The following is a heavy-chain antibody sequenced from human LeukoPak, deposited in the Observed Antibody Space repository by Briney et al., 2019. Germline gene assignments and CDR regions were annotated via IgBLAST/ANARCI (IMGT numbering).Heavy chain of an antibody. J-gene: IGHJ5*02. Sequence: ASVKVSCKASGYTFTSYDINWVRQATGQGLEWMGWMNPNSGNTGYAQKFQGRVTMTRDTSISTAYMELSRLRSDDTAVYYCARDQGTVAGDYWFDPWGQGTLVTVSS. CDR2: MNPNSGNT. CDR1: GYTFTSYD. CDR3: ARDQGTVAGDYWFDP. V-gene: IGHV1-8*01. D-gene: IGHD6-19*01.